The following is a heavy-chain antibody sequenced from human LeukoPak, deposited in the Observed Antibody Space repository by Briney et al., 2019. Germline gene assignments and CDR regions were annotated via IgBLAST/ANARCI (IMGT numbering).Heavy chain of an antibody. J-gene: IGHJ3*02. CDR1: GYTFNTYD. D-gene: IGHD3-22*01. Sequence: ASVKVSCKASGYTFNTYDIHWVRQATGQGLEWMGWMNPNSGKTDYAQKFQGRVTITRNTSISTAYMELSSLRSEDTAVYYCARGPDYYDSSDDAFDIWGQGTMVTVSS. CDR2: MNPNSGKT. CDR3: ARGPDYYDSSDDAFDI. V-gene: IGHV1-8*03.